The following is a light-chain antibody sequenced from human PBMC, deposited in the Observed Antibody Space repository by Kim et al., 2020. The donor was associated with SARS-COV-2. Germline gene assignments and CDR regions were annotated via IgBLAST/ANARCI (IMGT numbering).Light chain of an antibody. J-gene: IGLJ3*02. CDR3: DSRDSSGNHWV. V-gene: IGLV3-19*01. CDR1: SLRTYY. Sequence: AVGQAVRITCQGDSLRTYYATWYQQKPGQAPLLLIFGDNNRPFGIPDRFSGSRSGDTASLTITGAQAEDEADYYCDSRDSSGNHWVFGGGTQLTVL. CDR2: GDN.